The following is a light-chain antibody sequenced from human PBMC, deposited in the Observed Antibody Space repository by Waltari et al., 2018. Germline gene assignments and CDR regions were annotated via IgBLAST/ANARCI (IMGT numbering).Light chain of an antibody. Sequence: DIQMTQSPSSLSASVGDRVTITCRTSQTISSYVNWYQQKPGKAPEVLFFAASSLQRGVPLRFSGSGSGTEFTLSITILQPDDFATDSCQQTYTLPPWTFGQGTKVEF. CDR3: QQTYTLPPWT. CDR1: QTISSY. V-gene: IGKV1-39*01. CDR2: AAS. J-gene: IGKJ1*01.